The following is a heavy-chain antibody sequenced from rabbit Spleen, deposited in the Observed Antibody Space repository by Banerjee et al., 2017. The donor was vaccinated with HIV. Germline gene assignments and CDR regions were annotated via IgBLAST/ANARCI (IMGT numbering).Heavy chain of an antibody. Sequence: QLVESGGGLVQSGGSLKLSCTASGFTLSSYYMNWVRQAPGKGLEWIGYIDPVFGITYYASWVNGRFSISRENAQNTVFLQMTSLTAADTATYFCARGPPYAGYTTYGYVYFNLWGPGTLVTVS. CDR2: IDPVFGIT. CDR1: GFTLSSYY. D-gene: IGHD7-1*01. J-gene: IGHJ4*01. CDR3: ARGPPYAGYTTYGYVYFNL. V-gene: IGHV1S7*01.